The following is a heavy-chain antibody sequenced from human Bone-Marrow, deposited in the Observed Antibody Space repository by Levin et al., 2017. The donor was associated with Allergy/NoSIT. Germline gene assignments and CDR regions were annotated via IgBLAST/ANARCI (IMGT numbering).Heavy chain of an antibody. CDR1: GFTFSSYS. CDR2: ISSSSSYI. V-gene: IGHV3-21*01. Sequence: AGGSLRLSCAASGFTFSSYSMNWVRQAPGKGLEWVSSISSSSSYIYYADSVKGRFTISRDNAKNSLYLQMNSLRAEDTAVYYCARGISIVVVPAARDFDYWGQGTLVTVSS. CDR3: ARGISIVVVPAARDFDY. D-gene: IGHD2-2*01. J-gene: IGHJ4*02.